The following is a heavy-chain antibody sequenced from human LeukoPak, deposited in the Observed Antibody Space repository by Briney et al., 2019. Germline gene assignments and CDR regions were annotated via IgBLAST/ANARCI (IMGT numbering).Heavy chain of an antibody. CDR2: ISSSSSYI. D-gene: IGHD6-13*01. J-gene: IGHJ4*02. Sequence: PGGSLRLSCAASGFTFSSYSMNWVRQAPGKGLEWVSSISSSSSYIYYADSVKGRFTISRDDAENSLSLQMNSLRAEDTAVYYCAKSVRYSSSWYGRDNFDYWGQRTLVTVSS. CDR3: AKSVRYSSSWYGRDNFDY. CDR1: GFTFSSYS. V-gene: IGHV3-21*01.